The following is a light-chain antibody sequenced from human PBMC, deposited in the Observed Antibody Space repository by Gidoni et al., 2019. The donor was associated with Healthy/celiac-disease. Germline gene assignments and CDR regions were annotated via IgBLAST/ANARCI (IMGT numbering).Light chain of an antibody. CDR2: AAS. V-gene: IGKV1-39*01. CDR3: QQSYSTPPNT. J-gene: IGKJ4*01. Sequence: DIQMTQSPSSLSASVGDRVTITCRASQSISSYLNWYQQKPGKAPKLLIYAASSLQSGVPSRFSGSGSGTEFTLTISSLQPEDFATYYCQQSYSTPPNTFGGXTKVEIK. CDR1: QSISSY.